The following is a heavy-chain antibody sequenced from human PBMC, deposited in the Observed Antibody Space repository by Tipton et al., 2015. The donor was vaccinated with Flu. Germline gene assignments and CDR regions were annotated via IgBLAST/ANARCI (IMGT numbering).Heavy chain of an antibody. V-gene: IGHV3-23*01. D-gene: IGHD3-3*01. CDR1: GFTFSSYA. CDR3: AKDQYYDFGGGYYIPYYYYYGMDV. Sequence: AVSGFTFSSYAMSWVRQAPGKGLEWVSAISGSGGSTYYADSVKGRVTISRDNSKNTLYLQMNSLRAEDTAVYYCAKDQYYDFGGGYYIPYYYYYGMDVWGQGTTVPVSS. CDR2: ISGSGGST. J-gene: IGHJ6*02.